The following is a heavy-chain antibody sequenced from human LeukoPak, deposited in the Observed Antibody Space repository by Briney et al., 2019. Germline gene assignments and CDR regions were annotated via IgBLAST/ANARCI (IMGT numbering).Heavy chain of an antibody. Sequence: ASVKVSCKASGYTFTSYDINWVRQATGQGLEWMGWMNPDSGNTGYAQKFQGRVTMTRNTSISTAYMELSSLRSEDTAVYYCARGPVLGATYYYYGMVVWGQGATITVSS. CDR2: MNPDSGNT. CDR1: GYTFTSYD. J-gene: IGHJ6*02. CDR3: ARGPVLGATYYYYGMVV. D-gene: IGHD1-26*01. V-gene: IGHV1-8*01.